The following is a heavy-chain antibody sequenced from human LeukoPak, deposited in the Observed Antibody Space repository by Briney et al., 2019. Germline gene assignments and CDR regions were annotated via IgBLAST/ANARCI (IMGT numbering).Heavy chain of an antibody. CDR1: GYSFTSYW. D-gene: IGHD2-2*01. CDR2: IYPGDSDT. CDR3: VRKGGYCSSTSCYFRDY. J-gene: IGHJ4*02. Sequence: PGESLKISCKGSGYSFTSYWIGWVRQMPGKGLEWVGIIYPGDSDTRYSPSFQGQVTISAEKSIRTAYLQWSSLRASDTAMYYCVRKGGYCSSTSCYFRDYWGQGTLVTVSS. V-gene: IGHV5-51*01.